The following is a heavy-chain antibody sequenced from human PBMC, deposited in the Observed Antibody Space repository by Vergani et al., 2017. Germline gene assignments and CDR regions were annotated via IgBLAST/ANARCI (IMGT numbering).Heavy chain of an antibody. V-gene: IGHV1-69*08. D-gene: IGHD3-10*01. Sequence: QVQLVQSGAEVKKPGSSVKVSCKASGATFRSNTISWVRQVPGQGLEWMGRIIPVLGKTKYAQDFQGRLTITADTSTSTAYMELSSLRSEDTAVYYCARDADYYGSGVKDVWGQGTTVTVSS. CDR1: GATFRSNT. CDR3: ARDADYYGSGVKDV. J-gene: IGHJ6*02. CDR2: IIPVLGKT.